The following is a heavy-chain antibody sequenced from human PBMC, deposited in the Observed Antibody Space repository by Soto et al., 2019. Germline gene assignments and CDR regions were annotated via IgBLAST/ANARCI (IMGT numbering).Heavy chain of an antibody. CDR2: IYYSGST. D-gene: IGHD4-17*01. CDR1: GCYISSSSYS. J-gene: IGHJ4*02. Sequence: SENLSLTGTVSGCYISSSSYSWGWIRQPPGKGLEWIGSIYYSGSTYYNPSLKSRVTISVDTSKNQFSLKLSSVTAADTAVYYCARSMTTVVTLDYWGQGTLVT. CDR3: ARSMTTVVTLDY. V-gene: IGHV4-39*01.